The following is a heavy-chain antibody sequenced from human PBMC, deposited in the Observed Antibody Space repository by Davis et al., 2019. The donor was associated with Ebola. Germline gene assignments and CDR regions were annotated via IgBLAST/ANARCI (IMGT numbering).Heavy chain of an antibody. V-gene: IGHV3-11*01. CDR1: GFTFSDYY. J-gene: IGHJ4*02. Sequence: GESLKISCAASGFTFSDYYMSWIRQAPGKGLEWVSYISSSGSTIYYADSVKGRFTISRDNAKNLLYLQMNSLRAEDTAVYYCARETTRGSEYCSGGSCFPIWGQGTLVTVSS. CDR3: ARETTRGSEYCSGGSCFPI. CDR2: ISSSGSTI. D-gene: IGHD2-15*01.